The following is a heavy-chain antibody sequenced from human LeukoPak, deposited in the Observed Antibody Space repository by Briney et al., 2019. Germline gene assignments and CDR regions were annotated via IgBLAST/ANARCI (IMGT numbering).Heavy chain of an antibody. CDR2: IYYSGNT. CDR3: ARHEVELLWFGERENWFDP. D-gene: IGHD3-10*01. Sequence: SETLSLTCTVSGGSISSYYWSWIRQPPGKGLEWIGYIYYSGNTNYNPSLKSRVTISVDTSKNQFSLKLSSVTAADTAVYYCARHEVELLWFGERENWFDPWGQGTLVTVSS. CDR1: GGSISSYY. V-gene: IGHV4-59*08. J-gene: IGHJ5*02.